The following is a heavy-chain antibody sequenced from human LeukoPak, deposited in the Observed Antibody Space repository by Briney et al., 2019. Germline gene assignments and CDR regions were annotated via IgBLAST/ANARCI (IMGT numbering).Heavy chain of an antibody. CDR3: ARAGHVITMIVVLDAFDI. CDR2: ISSSGSTI. CDR1: GFTFSSYE. V-gene: IGHV3-48*03. J-gene: IGHJ3*02. D-gene: IGHD3-22*01. Sequence: GGSLRLSCPASGFTFSSYEMNWVRQAPGKGLEWLSYISSSGSTIYYADSVKGRFTISRDNAKSSLYLQMNTLRAEDTAVYYCARAGHVITMIVVLDAFDIWGQGTMVTVSS.